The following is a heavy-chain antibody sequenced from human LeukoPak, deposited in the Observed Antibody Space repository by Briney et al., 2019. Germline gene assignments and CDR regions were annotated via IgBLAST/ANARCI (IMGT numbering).Heavy chain of an antibody. D-gene: IGHD4-23*01. CDR2: INPNTSGT. J-gene: IGHJ3*02. Sequence: GASVKVSCKASGYTFTGHYMHWVRQAPGQGLEWMGWINPNTSGTSYAQKFQGRVTMTRDTSIGTAYMELTRLRSDDTAVYYCAREKGGDGDYGGKKGAFDIWGQGTMVTVSS. CDR1: GYTFTGHY. V-gene: IGHV1-2*02. CDR3: AREKGGDGDYGGKKGAFDI.